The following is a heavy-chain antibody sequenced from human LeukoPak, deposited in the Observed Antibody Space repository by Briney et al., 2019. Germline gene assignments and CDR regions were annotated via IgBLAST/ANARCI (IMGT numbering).Heavy chain of an antibody. J-gene: IGHJ4*02. V-gene: IGHV3-66*01. Sequence: SNGDTKYADSVKGRFTFSRDNSKNTLYLQMNGLRAEDTAVYYCTYGDYPFTYWGQGTLVSVSS. D-gene: IGHD4-17*01. CDR2: SNGDT. CDR3: TYGDYPFTY.